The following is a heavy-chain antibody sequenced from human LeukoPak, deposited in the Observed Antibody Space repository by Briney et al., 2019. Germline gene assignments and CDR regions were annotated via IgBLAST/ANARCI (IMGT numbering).Heavy chain of an antibody. J-gene: IGHJ4*02. D-gene: IGHD4-17*01. CDR2: ISGSDGRT. Sequence: GGSLRLSCAASGFTFSSYAMSWVRQAPGKGLEWVSTISGSDGRTYYADSVKGRFTISRDNSKNTLYLQMNSLRAEDTAVYYCAKDLMGDYDPGYWGQGTLVTVSS. V-gene: IGHV3-23*01. CDR1: GFTFSSYA. CDR3: AKDLMGDYDPGY.